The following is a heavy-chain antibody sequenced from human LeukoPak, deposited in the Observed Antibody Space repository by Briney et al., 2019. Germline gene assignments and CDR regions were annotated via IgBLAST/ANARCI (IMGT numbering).Heavy chain of an antibody. J-gene: IGHJ5*02. CDR1: GYSISSGYY. CDR3: ARALAAAGTNWFDP. V-gene: IGHV4-38-2*02. CDR2: IYHSGST. D-gene: IGHD6-13*01. Sequence: PSETLSLTCTVSGYSISSGYYWGWIRQPPGKGREWIGSIYHSGSTYYNPSLKSRVTISVDTSKNQFSLKLSSVTAADTAVYYCARALAAAGTNWFDPWGQGTLVTVSS.